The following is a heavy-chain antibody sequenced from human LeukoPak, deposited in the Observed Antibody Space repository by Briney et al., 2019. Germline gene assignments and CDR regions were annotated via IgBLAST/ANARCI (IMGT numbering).Heavy chain of an antibody. Sequence: ASVKVSCKASGYTFTSYDINWVRQATGQGLEWMGWMNPNSGNTGYAQKFQGRVTITRNTSISTAYMELSSLRSEDTAVYYCARDQEWELPKDYWGQGTLVTVSS. CDR1: GYTFTSYD. V-gene: IGHV1-8*03. CDR2: MNPNSGNT. CDR3: ARDQEWELPKDY. J-gene: IGHJ4*02. D-gene: IGHD1-26*01.